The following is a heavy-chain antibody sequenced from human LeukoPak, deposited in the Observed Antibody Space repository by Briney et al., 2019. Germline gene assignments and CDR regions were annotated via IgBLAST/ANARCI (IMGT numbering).Heavy chain of an antibody. CDR2: IAYDGSNK. Sequence: GGSLRLSCAASGFTFSSYAMPWVRQAPGKGLEWVAVIAYDGSNKYYADSVKGRFTISRDNSKNTLYLQMNSLRAEDTAVYYCARHGETYDSSGYYPEAYWGQGTLVTVSS. CDR1: GFTFSSYA. V-gene: IGHV3-30-3*01. D-gene: IGHD3-22*01. CDR3: ARHGETYDSSGYYPEAY. J-gene: IGHJ4*02.